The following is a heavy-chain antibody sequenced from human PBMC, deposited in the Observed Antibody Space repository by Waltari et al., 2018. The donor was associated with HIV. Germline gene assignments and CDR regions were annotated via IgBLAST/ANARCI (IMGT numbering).Heavy chain of an antibody. CDR2: IIRNGDHI. Sequence: EVHLVESGGGLVQPGGTLRLSCTPSAFLFSTSSMSWGRQAPGKGLQWVSSIIRNGDHIYYEDSLKGRFTISRDDARSSLYLQMDSLRAEDTAVYYCVSGVVPAPAPPFWYLDVWGRGTLVTVSS. V-gene: IGHV3-21*01. CDR1: AFLFSTSS. CDR3: VSGVVPAPAPPFWYLDV. D-gene: IGHD3-3*01. J-gene: IGHJ2*01.